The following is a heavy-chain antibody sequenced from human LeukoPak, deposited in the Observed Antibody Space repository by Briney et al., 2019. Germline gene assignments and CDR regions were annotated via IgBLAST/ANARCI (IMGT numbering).Heavy chain of an antibody. V-gene: IGHV1-46*01. CDR1: GYTFTGYY. CDR2: INPSGGST. Sequence: ASVKVSCKASGYTFTGYYMHWVRQAPGQGLGWMGIINPSGGSTSYAQKFQGRVTMTRDTSTSTVYMELSSLRSEDTAVYYCARDFGNSGAFDIWGQGTMVTVSS. D-gene: IGHD4-23*01. J-gene: IGHJ3*02. CDR3: ARDFGNSGAFDI.